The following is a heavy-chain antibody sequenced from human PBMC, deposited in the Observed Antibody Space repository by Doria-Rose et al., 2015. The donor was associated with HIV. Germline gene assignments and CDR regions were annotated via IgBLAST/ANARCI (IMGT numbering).Heavy chain of an antibody. CDR2: TYYTGTS. CDR1: GASVSSRGYY. V-gene: IGHV4-31*03. CDR3: ARMGSYRELDY. Sequence: PSETLSLTCSVSGASVSSRGYYWNWIRQVPGKGLESLGYTYYTGTSDYSPSLKSRLNIAVDTSKNQFSLKLSLVTVADTAVYYCARMGSYRELDYWGQGALVIVSA. J-gene: IGHJ4*02. D-gene: IGHD3-3*01.